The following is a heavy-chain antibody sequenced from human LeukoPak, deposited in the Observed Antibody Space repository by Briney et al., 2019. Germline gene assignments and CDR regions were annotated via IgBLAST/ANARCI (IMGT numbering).Heavy chain of an antibody. Sequence: SETLSLTCTVSGGSITTHYWSWIRQPPGEGLQWIASIYHTGASNYNPSPVSRITISLDTSKNQFSLELRYVTDADTAEYYCARDTTFYDSSGYHPYWYFDLWGRGTPVTVSS. V-gene: IGHV4-59*11. D-gene: IGHD3-22*01. CDR1: GGSITTHY. CDR3: ARDTTFYDSSGYHPYWYFDL. CDR2: IYHTGAS. J-gene: IGHJ2*01.